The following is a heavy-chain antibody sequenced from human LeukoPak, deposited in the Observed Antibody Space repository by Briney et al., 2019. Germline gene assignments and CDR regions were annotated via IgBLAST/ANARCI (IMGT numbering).Heavy chain of an antibody. D-gene: IGHD6-13*01. CDR3: ARDHPIAAALDY. CDR1: GGSISSYY. CDR2: IYYSGST. V-gene: IGHV4-59*01. J-gene: IGHJ4*02. Sequence: SETLSLTCTVSGGSISSYYWSWIRQPPGKGLEWIGYIYYSGSTNYNPSLKSRVTISVDTSKNQFSLKLSSVTAADTAVYYCARDHPIAAALDYWGQGTLVTVSS.